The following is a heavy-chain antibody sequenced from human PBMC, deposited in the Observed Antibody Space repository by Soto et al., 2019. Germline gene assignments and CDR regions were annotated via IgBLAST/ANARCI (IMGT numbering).Heavy chain of an antibody. V-gene: IGHV1-69*13. CDR3: ARGGGPYVWFNEF. D-gene: IGHD3-16*01. J-gene: IGHJ4*02. Sequence: GASVKVSCQDSGGLFSSFAISWVRQAPGQGLEWMGGIIPVFGTTNYAQKFQGRVTITADESTNTAYMELSSLTSDDTAMYYCARGGGPYVWFNEFWGQGTQVTVSS. CDR1: GGLFSSFA. CDR2: IIPVFGTT.